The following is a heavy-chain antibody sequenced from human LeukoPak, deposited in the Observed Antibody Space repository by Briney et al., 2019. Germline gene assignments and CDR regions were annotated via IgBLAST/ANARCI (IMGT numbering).Heavy chain of an antibody. CDR2: ISGPSI. CDR3: ASRRVAVPTSRAFDF. Sequence: GGSLRLSCVASGFSLSNEMNWVRQTPEKGLEWISYISGPSIHYADSVKGRFTISTDDAKNSLYLQMSSLGADDTGLYYCASRRVAVPTSRAFDFWGPGTLVTVSS. CDR1: GFSLSNE. V-gene: IGHV3-48*03. J-gene: IGHJ4*02. D-gene: IGHD2/OR15-2a*01.